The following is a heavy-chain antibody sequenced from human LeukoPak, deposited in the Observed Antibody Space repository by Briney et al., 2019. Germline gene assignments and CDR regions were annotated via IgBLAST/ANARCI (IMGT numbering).Heavy chain of an antibody. CDR3: ARAQDALDI. J-gene: IGHJ3*02. V-gene: IGHV3-53*04. CDR2: IHNDGTT. Sequence: PGGSLRLSCAASGFSVSSDYMTWVRLGPGKGLEWVSLIHNDGTTYYADSVKGRFTISRHNSENTLYLQMNSLRGEDTAVYYCARAQDALDIWGQGALVTVAS. CDR1: GFSVSSDY.